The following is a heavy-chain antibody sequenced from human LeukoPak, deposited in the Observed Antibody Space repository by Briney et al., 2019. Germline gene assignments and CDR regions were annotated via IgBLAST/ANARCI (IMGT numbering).Heavy chain of an antibody. J-gene: IGHJ4*02. CDR3: ARDRGYNNSPFDY. Sequence: AGGSLRLSCAASGFTFTTYDMHWVRQATGKGLEWVSAIGTTGDTYYPDSVKGRFTISRDNSKNTLYLQMNSLRAEDTAVYYCARDRGYNNSPFDYWGQGTLVTVSS. D-gene: IGHD5-24*01. CDR2: IGTTGDT. V-gene: IGHV3-13*01. CDR1: GFTFTTYD.